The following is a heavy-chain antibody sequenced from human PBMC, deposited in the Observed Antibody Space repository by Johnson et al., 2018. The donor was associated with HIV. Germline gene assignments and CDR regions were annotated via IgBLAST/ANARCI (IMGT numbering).Heavy chain of an antibody. CDR1: GFTFSSYA. CDR3: ARDGVATEAHDAFDI. J-gene: IGHJ3*02. V-gene: IGHV3-30-3*01. Sequence: QVQLVESGGGVVQPGRSLRLSCAASGFTFSSYAMHWVRQAPGKGLEWVAVISYDGGNKYYADSVKGRFTISRDNSKNTLYLQMNSLRAEDTAVYYCARDGVATEAHDAFDIWGQGTMVTVSS. CDR2: ISYDGGNK. D-gene: IGHD5-12*01.